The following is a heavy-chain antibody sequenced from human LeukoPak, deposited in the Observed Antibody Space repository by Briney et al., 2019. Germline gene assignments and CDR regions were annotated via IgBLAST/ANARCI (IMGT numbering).Heavy chain of an antibody. D-gene: IGHD6-19*01. CDR2: MNPNSGNT. CDR3: ARATGYSSGWPEYFQH. J-gene: IGHJ1*01. CDR1: GYTFTSYD. Sequence: ASVKVSCKASGYTFTSYDINWVRQATGQGLEWMGWMNPNSGNTGYAQKFQGRVTMTRNTSISTAYMELSSLRAEDTAVYYCARATGYSSGWPEYFQHWGQGTLVTVSS. V-gene: IGHV1-8*01.